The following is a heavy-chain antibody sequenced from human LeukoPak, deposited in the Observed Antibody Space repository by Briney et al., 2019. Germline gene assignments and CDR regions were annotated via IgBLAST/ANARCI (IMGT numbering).Heavy chain of an antibody. V-gene: IGHV3-23*01. CDR2: ISGGGGST. Sequence: PGGSLRLSCAASGFTFSSYAMSWVRQAPGKGLEWVSAISGGGGSTYYADSVKGRFTISRDNSKNTLNLQMNSLRAEDTAVYYCAKDHGYCSSTSCYVVDYWGQGTLVTVSS. D-gene: IGHD2-2*01. CDR3: AKDHGYCSSTSCYVVDY. J-gene: IGHJ4*02. CDR1: GFTFSSYA.